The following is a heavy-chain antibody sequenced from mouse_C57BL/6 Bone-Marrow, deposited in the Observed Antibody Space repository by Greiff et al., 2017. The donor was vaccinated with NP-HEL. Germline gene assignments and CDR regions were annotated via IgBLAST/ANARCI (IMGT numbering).Heavy chain of an antibody. CDR1: GFTFSSYG. Sequence: EVMLVESGGDLVKPGGSLKLSCAASGFTFSSYGMSWVRQTPDKRLEWVATISSGGSYTYYPDSVKGRFTISRDNAKNTLYLQMGSLKSEDTAMYYCSRQGYQFAYWGQGTLVTVSA. V-gene: IGHV5-6*02. CDR3: SRQGYQFAY. D-gene: IGHD2-2*01. CDR2: ISSGGSYT. J-gene: IGHJ3*01.